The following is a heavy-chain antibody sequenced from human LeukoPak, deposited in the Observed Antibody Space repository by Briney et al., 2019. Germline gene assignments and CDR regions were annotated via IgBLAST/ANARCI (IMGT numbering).Heavy chain of an antibody. CDR1: GGSISSSSYS. J-gene: IGHJ3*02. Sequence: PSETLSLTCTVSGGSISSSSYSWGWIRQPPWKGLDWIGSIYYSGSTYYNPSLKSRVTMSVDTSKNQFSLKLSSVTAADTAVYYCARVVRGVHDAFDIWGQGTMVTVSS. V-gene: IGHV4-39*07. D-gene: IGHD3-10*01. CDR2: IYYSGST. CDR3: ARVVRGVHDAFDI.